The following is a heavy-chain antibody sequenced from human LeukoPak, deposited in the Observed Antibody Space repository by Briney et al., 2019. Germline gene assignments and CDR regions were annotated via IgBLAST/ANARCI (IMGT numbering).Heavy chain of an antibody. V-gene: IGHV4-4*07. CDR1: GGSISSYY. CDR2: IYTSEST. D-gene: IGHD6-13*01. Sequence: SETLSLTCSVSGGSISSYYWSWIRQPAGKGLEWIGRIYTSESTNYNPSLKSRVTMSVDTSKNQFSLKLSSVTAADTAVYYCARVSERIAAAGGDYYYYMDVWGKGTTVTVSS. J-gene: IGHJ6*03. CDR3: ARVSERIAAAGGDYYYYMDV.